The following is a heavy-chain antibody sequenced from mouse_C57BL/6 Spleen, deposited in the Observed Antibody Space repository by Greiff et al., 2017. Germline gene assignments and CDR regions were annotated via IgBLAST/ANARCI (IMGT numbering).Heavy chain of an antibody. J-gene: IGHJ4*01. CDR2: IYPGAGDT. CDR1: GYAFSSYW. CDR3: ARYGYSNEYAMDY. Sequence: VQLQQSGAELVKPGASVKISCKASGYAFSSYWMNWVKQRPGKGLEWIGQIYPGAGDTNYNGKFKGKATLTADKSSSTAYMQLSSLTSEDSAVYFCARYGYSNEYAMDYWGQGTSVTVSS. V-gene: IGHV1-80*01. D-gene: IGHD2-5*01.